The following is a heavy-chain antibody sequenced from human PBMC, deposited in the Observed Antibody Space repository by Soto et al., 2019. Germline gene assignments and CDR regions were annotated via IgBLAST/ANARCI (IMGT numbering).Heavy chain of an antibody. V-gene: IGHV3-30*18. CDR3: AKVHAYPYSSGWTSFDY. CDR1: GFTFSSYG. J-gene: IGHJ4*02. CDR2: ISYDGSNK. D-gene: IGHD6-19*01. Sequence: QVQLVVSGGGVVQPGRSLRLSCAASGFTFSSYGMHWVRQAPGKGLEWVAVISYDGSNKYYADSVKGRFTISRDNSKNTLYLQMNSLRAEDTAVYYCAKVHAYPYSSGWTSFDYWGQGTLDTVSS.